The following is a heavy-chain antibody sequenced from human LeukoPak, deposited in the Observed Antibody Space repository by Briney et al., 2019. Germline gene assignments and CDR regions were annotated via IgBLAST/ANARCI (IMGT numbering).Heavy chain of an antibody. CDR2: ISAYNGHT. CDR3: ARDVRTVISGIMGATDY. V-gene: IGHV1-18*01. D-gene: IGHD1-26*01. J-gene: IGHJ4*02. CDR1: GYTFTNYG. Sequence: ASVKVSCKTSGYTFTNYGFRWVRQAPGQGLEWMVWISAYNGHTNYPQKLQGRVTMTTDTSTSTAYMELRSLRSDDTAVYYCARDVRTVISGIMGATDYWGQGTLVTVSS.